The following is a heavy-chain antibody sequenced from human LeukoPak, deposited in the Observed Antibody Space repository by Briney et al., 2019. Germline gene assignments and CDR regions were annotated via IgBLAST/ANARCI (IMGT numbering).Heavy chain of an antibody. CDR2: IYSGGST. J-gene: IGHJ5*02. V-gene: IGHV3-66*02. CDR3: ARDSGPITGTLWFDP. CDR1: GFTVSSNY. Sequence: GGSLRLSCAASGFTVSSNYMSWVRQAPGKGLEWVSVIYSGGSTYYADSVKGRFTISRDNSKNTLYLQMNSLRAEDTAVYYCARDSGPITGTLWFDPWGQGTLVTVSS. D-gene: IGHD1/OR15-1a*01.